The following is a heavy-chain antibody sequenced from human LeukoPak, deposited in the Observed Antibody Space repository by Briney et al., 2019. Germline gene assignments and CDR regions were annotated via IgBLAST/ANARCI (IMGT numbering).Heavy chain of an antibody. V-gene: IGHV4-4*07. D-gene: IGHD5-12*01. CDR3: ARNVKETLYSGYDPYYFDY. Sequence: SETLSLTCTVSGGSVSSYHWSWIRQPAGKGLEWIGRIYTSGSTNYNPSLKSRVTMSVDTSKNQFSLKLSSVTAADTAVYYCARNVKETLYSGYDPYYFDYWGQGTLVTVSS. CDR1: GGSVSSYH. J-gene: IGHJ4*02. CDR2: IYTSGST.